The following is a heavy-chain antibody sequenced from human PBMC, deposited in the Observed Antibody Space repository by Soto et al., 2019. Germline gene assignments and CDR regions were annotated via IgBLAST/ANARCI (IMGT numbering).Heavy chain of an antibody. Sequence: GGSLRLSCAASGFTFSSYAMSWVRQAPGKGLEWVSAISGSGGSTYYADSVKGRFTISRDNSKNTLYLQMNSLRAEDTAVYYCAKRITMVRGGPPEYYFDYWGQGTLVTVSS. V-gene: IGHV3-23*01. CDR1: GFTFSSYA. J-gene: IGHJ4*02. CDR2: ISGSGGST. CDR3: AKRITMVRGGPPEYYFDY. D-gene: IGHD3-10*01.